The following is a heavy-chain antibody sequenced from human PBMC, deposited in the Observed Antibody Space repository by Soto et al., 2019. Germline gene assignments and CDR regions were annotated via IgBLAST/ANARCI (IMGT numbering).Heavy chain of an antibody. J-gene: IGHJ5*02. D-gene: IGHD6-13*01. V-gene: IGHV3-23*01. CDR1: GFTFSSYA. CDR2: ISGSGGTT. Sequence: EVQLLESGGGLVQPGGSLRLSCEASGFTFSSYAMSWVRQAPGKGLEWVSGISGSGGTTYYADSVKGRFTISRDNPKNTPYLQMNSLRADDTAVYYCAKMGAPSAAEGTNNWFDPWGQGTLVTVSS. CDR3: AKMGAPSAAEGTNNWFDP.